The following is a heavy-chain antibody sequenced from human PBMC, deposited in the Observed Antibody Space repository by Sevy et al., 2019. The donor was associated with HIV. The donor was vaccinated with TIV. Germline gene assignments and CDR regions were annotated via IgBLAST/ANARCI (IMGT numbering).Heavy chain of an antibody. V-gene: IGHV3-11*04. J-gene: IGHJ4*02. CDR2: ISSSGSTI. CDR1: GFTFSDYY. D-gene: IGHD2-2*01. CDR3: ARDLGYCSSTSGYEGGDY. Sequence: GGSLRLSCAASGFTFSDYYMSWIRQAPGKGLEWVSYISSSGSTIYYADSVKGRFTISRDNAKNSLYLQMNSLRAEDTAVYYCARDLGYCSSTSGYEGGDYWGQGTLVTVSS.